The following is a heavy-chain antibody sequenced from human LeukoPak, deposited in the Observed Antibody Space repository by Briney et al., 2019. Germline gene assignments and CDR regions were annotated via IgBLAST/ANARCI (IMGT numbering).Heavy chain of an antibody. CDR3: AKVPMVRGVIIYHFDY. V-gene: IGHV3-23*01. CDR2: ISGSGGST. J-gene: IGHJ4*02. Sequence: GGTLRLSCAASGFTFSSYGMSWVRQAPGKGLEWVSAISGSGGSTYYADSVKGGFTISRDNSKNTLYLQMNSLRAEDTAVYYCAKVPMVRGVIIYHFDYWGQGALVTVSS. CDR1: GFTFSSYG. D-gene: IGHD3-10*01.